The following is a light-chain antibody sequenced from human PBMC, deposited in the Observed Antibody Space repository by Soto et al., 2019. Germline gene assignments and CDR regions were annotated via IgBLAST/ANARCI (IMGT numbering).Light chain of an antibody. Sequence: IQMTQSPSTLSASIGAPVPITCRASQSINRWLAWYQQKPGEAPKLLIYDASSLESGVPSRFSGTGSGTEFTLTISGLLPEDFAAYHCQQLYTLPFTFGQGTRLE. CDR2: DAS. CDR1: QSINRW. J-gene: IGKJ5*01. V-gene: IGKV1-5*01. CDR3: QQLYTLPFT.